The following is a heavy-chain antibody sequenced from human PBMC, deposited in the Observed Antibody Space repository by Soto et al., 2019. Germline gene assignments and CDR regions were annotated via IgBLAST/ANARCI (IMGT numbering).Heavy chain of an antibody. CDR2: ISSSSSTI. Sequence: GGSLRLSCAASGFTFSSYSMNWVRQAPGKGLEWVSYISSSSSTIYYADSVKGRFTISRDNAKNSLYLQMNSLRAEDTAVYYCARGLVVVASMRGYYFDYWGQGTLVTVSS. CDR3: ARGLVVVASMRGYYFDY. V-gene: IGHV3-48*01. CDR1: GFTFSSYS. D-gene: IGHD2-15*01. J-gene: IGHJ4*02.